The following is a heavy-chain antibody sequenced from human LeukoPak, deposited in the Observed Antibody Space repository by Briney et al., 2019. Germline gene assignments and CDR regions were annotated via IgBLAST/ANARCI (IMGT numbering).Heavy chain of an antibody. V-gene: IGHV4-59*08. CDR2: FYYSGST. J-gene: IGHJ3*02. D-gene: IGHD3-16*01. Sequence: PSETLSLTCTVSGGSISNYYWSWIRQPPGKGLECIGYFYYSGSTNYNPSLKSRVTISVDTSKRQFSLKLTSVTAADTAVYYCARLGQPNAFDIWGQGTMVTVS. CDR3: ARLGQPNAFDI. CDR1: GGSISNYY.